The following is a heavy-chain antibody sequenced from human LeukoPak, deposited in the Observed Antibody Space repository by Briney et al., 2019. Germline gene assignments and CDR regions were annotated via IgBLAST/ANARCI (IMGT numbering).Heavy chain of an antibody. CDR1: GGSISSGGYY. V-gene: IGHV4-30-2*01. Sequence: PSETLSLTCTVSGGSISSGGYYWSWIRQPPGKGLEWIGYIYHSGSTYYNPSLKSRVTISVDRSKNQFSLKLSSVTAADTAVYYCARVPKVVPYFDYWGQGTLVTVSS. CDR2: IYHSGST. D-gene: IGHD2-2*01. J-gene: IGHJ4*02. CDR3: ARVPKVVPYFDY.